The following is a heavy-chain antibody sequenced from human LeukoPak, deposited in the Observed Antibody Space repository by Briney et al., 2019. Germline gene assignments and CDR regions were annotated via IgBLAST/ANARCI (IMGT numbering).Heavy chain of an antibody. CDR1: GFTVSSNY. Sequence: GGSLRLSCAASGFTVSSNYMSWVRQAPGKGLEGVSVIYSGGSTYYADSVKGRFTISRDNSKNTLYLQMNSLRAEDTAVYYCARDNRITSDAFDIWGQGTMVTVSS. V-gene: IGHV3-53*01. D-gene: IGHD2/OR15-2a*01. CDR3: ARDNRITSDAFDI. J-gene: IGHJ3*02. CDR2: IYSGGST.